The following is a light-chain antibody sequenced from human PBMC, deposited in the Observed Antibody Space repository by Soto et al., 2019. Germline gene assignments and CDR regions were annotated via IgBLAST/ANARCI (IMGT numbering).Light chain of an antibody. CDR3: QAWDSITDVV. Sequence: SYELTQPPSVSVSPGQTASITCSGDKLGDKYACWYQQKPGQSPVLVIYQDNKRPSGIPERFSGSNSGNTATLTISGTQAMDEADYYCQAWDSITDVVFGGGTKLTVL. V-gene: IGLV3-1*01. CDR2: QDN. CDR1: KLGDKY. J-gene: IGLJ2*01.